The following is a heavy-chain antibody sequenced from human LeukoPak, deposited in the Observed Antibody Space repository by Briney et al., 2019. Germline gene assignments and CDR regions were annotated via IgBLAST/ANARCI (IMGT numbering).Heavy chain of an antibody. CDR3: ARDRDIVPTIVPFDY. Sequence: GGSLRLSCAASGFTFRNYSMNWVRQAPGKGLEWVSSITNSGSFIYYADSVKGRFTISRDNAKNSLYLQMNSLRAEDTAVYYCARDRDIVPTIVPFDYWGQRTLVTVSS. J-gene: IGHJ4*02. V-gene: IGHV3-21*01. CDR1: GFTFRNYS. D-gene: IGHD5-12*01. CDR2: ITNSGSFI.